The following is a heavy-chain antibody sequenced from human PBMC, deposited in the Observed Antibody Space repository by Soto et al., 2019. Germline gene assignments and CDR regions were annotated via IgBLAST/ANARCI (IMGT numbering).Heavy chain of an antibody. Sequence: QVQLVQSGAEVKQPGSSVNVSCKTSGGTFSTYAISWVRQAPGQGLEWMGGIVPIFGTPNYAQKFKGRVTIAADDSTRTAYMEMRSLRSEDTAVYYCARGWGYDSSDYYYAYWGRGTLVTVSS. CDR1: GGTFSTYA. D-gene: IGHD3-22*01. CDR3: ARGWGYDSSDYYYAY. J-gene: IGHJ4*02. CDR2: IVPIFGTP. V-gene: IGHV1-69*01.